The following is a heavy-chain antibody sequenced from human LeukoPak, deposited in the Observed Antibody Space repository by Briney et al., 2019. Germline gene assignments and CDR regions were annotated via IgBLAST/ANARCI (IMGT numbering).Heavy chain of an antibody. V-gene: IGHV3-30-3*01. J-gene: IGHJ4*02. Sequence: GGSLRLSCAASGFTFSSYAMHWVRQAPGKGLEWVAVISYDGSNKYYADSVKGRFTISRDNSKNTLYLQMNSLRAEDTAVYYCAKDCRQWPDYWGQGTLVTVSS. D-gene: IGHD6-19*01. CDR2: ISYDGSNK. CDR1: GFTFSSYA. CDR3: AKDCRQWPDY.